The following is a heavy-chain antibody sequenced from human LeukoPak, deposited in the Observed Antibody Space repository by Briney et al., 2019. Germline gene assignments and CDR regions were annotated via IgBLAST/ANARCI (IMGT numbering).Heavy chain of an antibody. CDR3: AKDPYSSGPYNWFDP. J-gene: IGHJ5*02. V-gene: IGHV3-21*04. D-gene: IGHD6-19*01. CDR2: ISSSSSYI. CDR1: GFTFSSYS. Sequence: GGSLRLSCAASGFTFSSYSMNWVRQAPGKGLEWVSSISSSSSYIYYADSVKGRFTISRDNAKNSLYLQMNRLRAEDTAVYYCAKDPYSSGPYNWFDPWGQGTLVTVSS.